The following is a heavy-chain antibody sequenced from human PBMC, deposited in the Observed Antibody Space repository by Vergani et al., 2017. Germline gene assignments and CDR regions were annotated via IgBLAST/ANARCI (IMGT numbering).Heavy chain of an antibody. J-gene: IGHJ2*01. CDR1: GGSFSGYY. D-gene: IGHD3-3*01. CDR2: INHSGST. CDR3: ARVRVWRWYWCFDL. V-gene: IGHV4-34*01. Sequence: QVQLQQWGAGLLKPSETLSLTCAVYGGSFSGYYWSWIRQPPGKGLEWIGEINHSGSTNYNPSLKSRVTISVDTSKNQFSLKLSSVTAADTAVYYCARVRVWRWYWCFDLWGRGTLVTVSS.